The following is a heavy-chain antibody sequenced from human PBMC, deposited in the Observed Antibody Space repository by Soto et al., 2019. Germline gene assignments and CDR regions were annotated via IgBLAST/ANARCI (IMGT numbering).Heavy chain of an antibody. CDR2: INPNSGGT. J-gene: IGHJ3*02. D-gene: IGHD4-17*01. CDR3: ARGPYGDNAFDI. V-gene: IGHV1-2*02. CDR1: GYTFTGYY. Sequence: ASVKVSCKASGYTFTGYYMHWVRQAPGQGLEWMGWINPNSGGTNYAQKFQGRITLTGDTSTSTAYMELKGLTSADTDVYFCARGPYGDNAFDIWGQGTVVTVSS.